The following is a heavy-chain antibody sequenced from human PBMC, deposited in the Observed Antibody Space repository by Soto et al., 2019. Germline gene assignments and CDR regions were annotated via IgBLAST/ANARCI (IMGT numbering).Heavy chain of an antibody. CDR2: VSYDGRDE. D-gene: IGHD2-15*01. CDR3: ARDCSGGSFYFDY. CDR1: GFTFSSYG. Sequence: QVQLVESGGGVVQPGRSLRLSCAVSGFTFSSYGMHWVRQAPGKGLEWVAGVSYDGRDEFYADSVKGRFTISRDNSRSTLFLQMNSLRVEDTAVYYCARDCSGGSFYFDYWGQGTLVTVSS. J-gene: IGHJ4*02. V-gene: IGHV3-30*03.